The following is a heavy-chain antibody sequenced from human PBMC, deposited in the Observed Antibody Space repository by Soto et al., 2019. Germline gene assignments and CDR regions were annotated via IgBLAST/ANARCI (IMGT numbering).Heavy chain of an antibody. Sequence: EVQLVESGGGLVKPGGSLRLSCAASGFPFSKAWMSWVRQVPGKGLEWVGRIKSKADGGTTDYAAPVKGRFTISSDDSSNTLYLQMNSLKTEDTAVYYCTKVLGYCSGGNCFTVDYWGQGAVVTVSS. D-gene: IGHD2-15*01. CDR3: TKVLGYCSGGNCFTVDY. V-gene: IGHV3-15*01. CDR2: IKSKADGGTT. J-gene: IGHJ4*02. CDR1: GFPFSKAW.